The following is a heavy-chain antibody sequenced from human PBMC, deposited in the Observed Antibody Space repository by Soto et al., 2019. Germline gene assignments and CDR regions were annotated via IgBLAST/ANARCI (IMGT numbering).Heavy chain of an antibody. CDR2: IYYSGST. D-gene: IGHD3-22*01. J-gene: IGHJ4*02. Sequence: PSETLSLTCTVSGGSVSSGSYYWSWIRQPPGKGLEWIGYIYYSGSTNYNPSLKSRVTISVDTSKNQFSLKLSSVTAAGTAVYYCARVTKSWYYDSSGYSQVFDYWGQGTLVTVSS. CDR3: ARVTKSWYYDSSGYSQVFDY. V-gene: IGHV4-61*01. CDR1: GGSVSSGSYY.